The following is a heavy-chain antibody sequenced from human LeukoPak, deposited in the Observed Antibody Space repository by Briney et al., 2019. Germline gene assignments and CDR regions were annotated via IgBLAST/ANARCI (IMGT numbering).Heavy chain of an antibody. CDR3: ARGLGGGNSVYFDY. J-gene: IGHJ4*02. V-gene: IGHV3-11*01. D-gene: IGHD4-23*01. CDR1: GFTFSDYY. CDR2: ISGSGSII. Sequence: GGSLRLSCAASGFTFSDYYMSWIRQAPGKGLEWVSYISGSGSIIYYADSVKGRFTVSRDNAKNSLYLQMNSLRAEDTAVYYCARGLGGGNSVYFDYWGQGTLVTVSS.